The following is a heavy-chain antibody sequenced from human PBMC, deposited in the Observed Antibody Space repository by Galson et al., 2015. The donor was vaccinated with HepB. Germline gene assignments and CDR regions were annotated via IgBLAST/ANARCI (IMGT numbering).Heavy chain of an antibody. J-gene: IGHJ5*02. CDR3: ARDARWFDP. CDR1: GSIFSDYY. CDR2: ISNDGNTV. Sequence: SLRLSCAASGSIFSDYYMSWILQTPAKGLEWISSISNDGNTVKYADSVKGRFTISRDNARNSLSLQMNSLRVEDTAIYYCARDARWFDPWGQGTLVTVSS. V-gene: IGHV3-11*01.